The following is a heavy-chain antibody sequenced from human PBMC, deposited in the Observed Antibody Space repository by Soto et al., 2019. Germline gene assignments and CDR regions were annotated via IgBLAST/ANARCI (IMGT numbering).Heavy chain of an antibody. CDR3: ATVEDYGDGDYCYGMDV. CDR1: GFTFSSYW. V-gene: IGHV3-74*01. Sequence: PGGSLRLSCAASGFTFSSYWMHWVRQAPGKGLVWVSRINSDGSSTSYADSVKGRFTISRDNAKNTLYLQMNSLRAEDTAVYYCATVEDYGDGDYCYGMDVWGQGTTVTVAS. J-gene: IGHJ6*02. CDR2: INSDGSST. D-gene: IGHD4-17*01.